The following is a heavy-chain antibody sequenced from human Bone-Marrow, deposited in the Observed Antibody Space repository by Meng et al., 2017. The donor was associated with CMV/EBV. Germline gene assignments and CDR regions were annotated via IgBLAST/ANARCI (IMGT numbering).Heavy chain of an antibody. Sequence: GGSLRLSCAASGFTVSSNYMNWVRQAPGKGLEWVSVIYSGGSTYYAESVKGRFTISRDNSKNTLYLQMNSLRAEDTAVYYCATIAAAGKGSDYWGQGTLVTVSS. J-gene: IGHJ4*02. CDR1: GFTVSSNY. CDR2: IYSGGST. D-gene: IGHD6-13*01. CDR3: ATIAAAGKGSDY. V-gene: IGHV3-53*01.